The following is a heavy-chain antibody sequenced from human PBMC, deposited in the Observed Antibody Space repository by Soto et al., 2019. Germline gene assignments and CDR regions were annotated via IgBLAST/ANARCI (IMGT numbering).Heavy chain of an antibody. J-gene: IGHJ4*02. CDR3: AKQGQYQLLHPFDY. CDR2: MNPNSGNT. Sequence: ASVKVSCKASGYTFTSYDINWVRQATGQGLEWMGWMNPNSGNTGYAQKFQGRVTMTRNTSISTAYMELSSLRSEDTAVYYCAKQGQYQLLHPFDYWGQGTLVTVSS. CDR1: GYTFTSYD. V-gene: IGHV1-8*01. D-gene: IGHD2-2*01.